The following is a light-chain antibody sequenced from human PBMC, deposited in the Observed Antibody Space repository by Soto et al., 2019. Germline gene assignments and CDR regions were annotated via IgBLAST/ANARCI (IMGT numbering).Light chain of an antibody. CDR2: GAS. CDR1: QSVSDH. V-gene: IGKV3-15*01. CDR3: HQYHNRRT. Sequence: DIEMTQSPSTLSVSAGDRVTLSCQASQSVSDHLAWYQQKPGQAPKLLIYGASNRATGIPARFSGSGSGTEFTLTISSLQSEDFAVYYCHQYHNRRTFGQGTKGDIK. J-gene: IGKJ1*01.